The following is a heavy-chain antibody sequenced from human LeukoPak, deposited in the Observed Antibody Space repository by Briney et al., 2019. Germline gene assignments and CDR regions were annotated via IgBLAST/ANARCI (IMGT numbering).Heavy chain of an antibody. CDR3: ARVLGIAVVPGATEDNYFDP. D-gene: IGHD2-2*01. Sequence: KPSETLSLTCGVYGGSFSDYFWTWIRQSPAKGLEWIGEINQSGDTDYNPSLKSRANISIDTSRSQFSLTLNSVTAADTAIYYCARVLGIAVVPGATEDNYFDPWGQGTQGTVSS. CDR2: INQSGDT. J-gene: IGHJ5*02. V-gene: IGHV4-34*01. CDR1: GGSFSDYF.